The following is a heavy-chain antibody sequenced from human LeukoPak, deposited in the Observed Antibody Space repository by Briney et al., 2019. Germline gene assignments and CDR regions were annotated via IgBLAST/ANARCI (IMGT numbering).Heavy chain of an antibody. J-gene: IGHJ5*02. CDR3: ARSYSSSSPFDP. Sequence: GGSLRLSCAASGFTFSSYEMNWVRQAPGKGLEWVSYISSSGSTIYYADSVKGRFTISRDNAKNSLYLQMNSLRAEDTAVYYCARSYSSSSPFDPWGQGTLVTVSS. CDR2: ISSSGSTI. CDR1: GFTFSSYE. D-gene: IGHD6-6*01. V-gene: IGHV3-48*03.